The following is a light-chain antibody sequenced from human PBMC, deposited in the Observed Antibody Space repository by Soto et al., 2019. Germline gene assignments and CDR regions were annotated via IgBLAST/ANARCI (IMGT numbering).Light chain of an antibody. V-gene: IGKV3-20*01. CDR1: QSVSNSY. J-gene: IGKJ1*01. CDR3: QQFGSSPPSWT. Sequence: EIVLTQSPGTLSLSPGERATLSCRASQSVSNSYLAWYQQKPGQAPRLLIYGASSRATGIPDRFSGSGSGTDFTLTISRLEPEDFAVYYCQQFGSSPPSWTFGQGTKV. CDR2: GAS.